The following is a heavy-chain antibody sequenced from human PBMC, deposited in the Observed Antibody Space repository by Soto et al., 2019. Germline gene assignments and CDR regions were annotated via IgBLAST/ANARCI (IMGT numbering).Heavy chain of an antibody. CDR1: GGTFSSYT. CDR3: ARGDPTYGSGRNGFYYYGMDV. J-gene: IGHJ6*02. V-gene: IGHV1-69*02. D-gene: IGHD3-10*01. CDR2: IIPILGIA. Sequence: AASVKVSCKASGGTFSSYTISWVRQAPGQGLEWMGRIIPILGIANYAQKFQGRVTITADKSTSTAYMELSSLRSEDTAVYYCARGDPTYGSGRNGFYYYGMDVWG.